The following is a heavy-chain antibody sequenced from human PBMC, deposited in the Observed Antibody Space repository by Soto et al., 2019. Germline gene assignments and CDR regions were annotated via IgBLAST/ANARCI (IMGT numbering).Heavy chain of an antibody. D-gene: IGHD3-3*01. CDR1: GFTFSNAW. Sequence: PGGSLRLSCAASGFTFSNAWMSWVRQAPGKGLEWVGRIKSKTDGGTTDYAAPVKGRFTISRDDSKNTLYLQMNSLKTEDTAVYYCTTDLYYDFWSGYFPGLDYWGQGTLVTVPQ. V-gene: IGHV3-15*01. CDR3: TTDLYYDFWSGYFPGLDY. J-gene: IGHJ4*02. CDR2: IKSKTDGGTT.